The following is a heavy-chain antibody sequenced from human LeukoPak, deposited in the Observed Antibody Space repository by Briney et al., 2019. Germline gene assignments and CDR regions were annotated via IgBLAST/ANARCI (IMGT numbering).Heavy chain of an antibody. CDR2: IYKIGTT. J-gene: IGHJ4*02. D-gene: IGHD2-15*01. CDR1: GDSVTGYY. CDR3: VIGVGWQPDY. Sequence: SETLSLTCTVFGDSVTGYYLNWVRQPPGKGLEWIGHIYKIGTTNYNPSLTSRLTISADTSKNQFSLKLRSVTAADTAVYYCVIGVGWQPDYWGQGALVTVSS. V-gene: IGHV4-59*02.